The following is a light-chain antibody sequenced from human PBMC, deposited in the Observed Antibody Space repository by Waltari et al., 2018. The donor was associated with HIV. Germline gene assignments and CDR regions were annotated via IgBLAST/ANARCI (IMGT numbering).Light chain of an antibody. CDR1: SSNIGAGYY. Sequence: QSVLTQPPSVSGAPGQRVTISCTGSSSNIGAGYYVHWYKLLPGRAPKLLIYDNTNRPAGVPDRFSGSKSGTSAALASTGLQAVDETDYYCQSYDTSLSASVFGTGTKVTVL. CDR2: DNT. J-gene: IGLJ1*01. CDR3: QSYDTSLSASV. V-gene: IGLV1-40*01.